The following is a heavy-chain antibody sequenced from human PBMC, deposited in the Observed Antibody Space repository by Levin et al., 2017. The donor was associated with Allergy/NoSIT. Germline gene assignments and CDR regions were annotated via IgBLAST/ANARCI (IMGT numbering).Heavy chain of an antibody. CDR2: TYYRSKWYY. D-gene: IGHD1-20*01. J-gene: IGHJ3*02. Sequence: SQTLSLTCAISGDSVSSNSAAWNWIRQSPSRGLEWLGRTYYRSKWYYDYAVSVRSRITINPDTSKNQFSLQLNSVTPEDTAVYYCAGRITTNRGDAFDIWGQGTMVTVSS. CDR1: GDSVSSNSAA. V-gene: IGHV6-1*01. CDR3: AGRITTNRGDAFDI.